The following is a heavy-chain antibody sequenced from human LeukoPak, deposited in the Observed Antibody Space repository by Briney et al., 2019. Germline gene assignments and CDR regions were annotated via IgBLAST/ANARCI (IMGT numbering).Heavy chain of an antibody. Sequence: ASVKVSCKASGYTFTGYYMHWVRQAPGQGLEWMGIINPSGGSTSYAQKFQGRVTMTRDMSTSTVYMELSSLRSEDTAVYYCARDLGYCSGGSCYSGYYYYYMDVWGKGTTVTVSS. D-gene: IGHD2-15*01. CDR3: ARDLGYCSGGSCYSGYYYYYMDV. J-gene: IGHJ6*03. CDR1: GYTFTGYY. V-gene: IGHV1-46*01. CDR2: INPSGGST.